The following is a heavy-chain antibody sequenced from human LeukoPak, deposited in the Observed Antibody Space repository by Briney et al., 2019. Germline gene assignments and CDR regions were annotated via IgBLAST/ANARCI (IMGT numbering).Heavy chain of an antibody. J-gene: IGHJ4*02. Sequence: PGGSLRLSCAVSGFAFSDYEMNWVRQAPGKGLEWVSSISSSSSYIYYADSVKGRFTISRDNAKNSLYLQMNSLRAEDTAVYYCARGIDCTNDCYWGQGTLVTVSS. D-gene: IGHD2-8*01. V-gene: IGHV3-21*01. CDR1: GFAFSDYE. CDR2: ISSSSSYI. CDR3: ARGIDCTNDCY.